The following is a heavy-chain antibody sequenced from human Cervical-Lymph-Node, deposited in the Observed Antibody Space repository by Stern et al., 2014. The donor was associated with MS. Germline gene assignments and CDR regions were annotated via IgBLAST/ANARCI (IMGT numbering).Heavy chain of an antibody. Sequence: EDQLVESGGSLVQPGGSLRLSCAASGFTFSKSWMYWVRQAPGKGLEWVANIKEDGSEKYYVDSVKGRFTISRDTAKNSLYLQMNSLRVEDTAVYYCARDHGDFWSGSFHYWGQGTLVTVSS. V-gene: IGHV3-7*01. J-gene: IGHJ4*02. CDR1: GFTFSKSW. CDR3: ARDHGDFWSGSFHY. CDR2: IKEDGSEK. D-gene: IGHD3-3*01.